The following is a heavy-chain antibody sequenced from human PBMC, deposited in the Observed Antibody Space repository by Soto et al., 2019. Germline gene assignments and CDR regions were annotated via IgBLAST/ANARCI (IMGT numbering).Heavy chain of an antibody. Sequence: EVQLVESGGGLVQPGGSLRLSCAASGFTFSSYWMHWVRQAPGKGLVWVSRINMDGSRINYADSVKGRFTISRDNAKSTLSRQMNSLSAEDTALYYCARGIYGDPPAVDMWGQGTMVNVSP. CDR2: INMDGSRI. CDR3: ARGIYGDPPAVDM. CDR1: GFTFSSYW. V-gene: IGHV3-74*01. D-gene: IGHD4-17*01. J-gene: IGHJ3*02.